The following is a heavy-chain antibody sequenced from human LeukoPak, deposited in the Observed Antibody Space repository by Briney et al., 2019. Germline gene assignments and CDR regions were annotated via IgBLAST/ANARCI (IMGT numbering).Heavy chain of an antibody. CDR1: GFTFSYYY. CDR3: AGVGIAVGVTYQPYYVDY. J-gene: IGHJ4*02. CDR2: ISNSGSTI. Sequence: GGSLRLSCAASGFTFSYYYMSWIRQAPGKGLEWVSYISNSGSTIYYADSVKGRFTISRDNAKNSLYLQMSSLRAEGTAVYYCAGVGIAVGVTYQPYYVDYWGQGTLVTVSS. D-gene: IGHD6-19*01. V-gene: IGHV3-11*04.